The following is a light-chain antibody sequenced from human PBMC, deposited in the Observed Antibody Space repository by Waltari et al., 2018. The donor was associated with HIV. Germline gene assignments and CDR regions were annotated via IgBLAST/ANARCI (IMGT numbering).Light chain of an antibody. CDR2: HND. CDR3: GTWDSSLSTVV. Sequence: QSVLTQPPSVSAAPGQKVTISCSGSSSNIGSHYVSWYQHLPGTAPKLPIYHNDDRPSGIPDRFSGSRSGTSASLDITGLQTGDEADYHCGTWDSSLSTVVFGGGTKLTVL. CDR1: SSNIGSHY. J-gene: IGLJ3*02. V-gene: IGLV1-51*01.